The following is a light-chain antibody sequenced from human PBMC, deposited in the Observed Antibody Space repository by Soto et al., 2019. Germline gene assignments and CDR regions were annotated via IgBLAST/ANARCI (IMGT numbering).Light chain of an antibody. CDR3: QQRSNWIT. CDR2: DAS. J-gene: IGKJ5*01. V-gene: IGKV3-11*01. Sequence: EVVLTQSPATLSLSPGEIATLACRASQSVGTYLAWYQQRPGQTPRLLIYDASNRATGIPPRFSGGGSGTDFTLTINSLEPEDFAVYYWQQRSNWITLGQGTRLEIK. CDR1: QSVGTY.